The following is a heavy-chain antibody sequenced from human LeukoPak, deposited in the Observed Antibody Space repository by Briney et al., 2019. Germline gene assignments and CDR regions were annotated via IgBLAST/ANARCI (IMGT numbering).Heavy chain of an antibody. CDR1: GYTFTGYY. CDR2: INPNSGGT. J-gene: IGHJ3*02. V-gene: IGHV1-2*02. CDR3: ASSRYCTNGVCFDAFDI. Sequence: GASVKVSCKASGYTFTGYYMHWVRQAPGQGLEWMGWINPNSGGTNYAQKFQGRVTMTRDTSISTAYMELSRLRSDDTVVYYCASSRYCTNGVCFDAFDIWGQGTMVAVSS. D-gene: IGHD2-8*01.